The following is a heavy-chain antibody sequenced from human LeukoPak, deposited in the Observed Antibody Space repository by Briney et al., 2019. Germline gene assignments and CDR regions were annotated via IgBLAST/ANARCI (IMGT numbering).Heavy chain of an antibody. J-gene: IGHJ6*03. CDR1: GYTFSSYG. Sequence: GGSLRLSCSAFGYTFSSYGMHWVRQAPGKGLEWVAFIPYDGSNKYYADSVRGRFTISRDNSKNTLYLQINSLRPEDTAIYYCTKGQQQLNYYYYYMDVWGKGTTVTVSS. V-gene: IGHV3-30*02. CDR2: IPYDGSNK. CDR3: TKGQQQLNYYYYYMDV. D-gene: IGHD6-13*01.